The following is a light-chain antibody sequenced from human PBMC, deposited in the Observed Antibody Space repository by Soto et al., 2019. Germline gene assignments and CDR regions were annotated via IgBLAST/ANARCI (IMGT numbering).Light chain of an antibody. CDR1: QSAGTS. V-gene: IGKV3-15*01. Sequence: EIVMTQSPATLSVSPGERATLSCRASQSAGTSLAWYQQKPGQAPRLLIYAASNRAAGTPARFSGSGSGTEFTLTISSLQSEDLAVYYCQQHNGWPLTFGQGTRLDIK. CDR2: AAS. CDR3: QQHNGWPLT. J-gene: IGKJ5*01.